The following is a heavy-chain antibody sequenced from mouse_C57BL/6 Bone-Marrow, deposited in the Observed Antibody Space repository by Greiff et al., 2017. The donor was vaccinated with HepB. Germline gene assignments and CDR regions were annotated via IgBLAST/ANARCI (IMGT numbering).Heavy chain of an antibody. CDR3: ARGYYYGSSLYFDY. D-gene: IGHD1-1*01. CDR2: IDPANGNT. Sequence: EVQLQQSVAELVRPGASVKLSCTASGFTIKNTYMHWVKQRPEQGLEWIGRIDPANGNTKYAPKFQGKATLTADTSSNTAYLPLRSLTSEDTAIYYCARGYYYGSSLYFDYWGKGATLPVSS. CDR1: GFTIKNTY. V-gene: IGHV14-3*01. J-gene: IGHJ2*01.